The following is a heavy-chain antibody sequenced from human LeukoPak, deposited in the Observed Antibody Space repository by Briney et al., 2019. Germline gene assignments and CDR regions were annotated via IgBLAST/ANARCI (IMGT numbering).Heavy chain of an antibody. J-gene: IGHJ4*02. V-gene: IGHV1-18*01. Sequence: ASLKVSCKASGYTFRNFATSWVRQAPGQGLEWMGWISPYNGYKHSAQKFQGRLTLTTDTSSSTVYMELRGLTSDDTAVYYCARDFDDELPSYYFDYWGQGTLVTVSS. CDR2: ISPYNGYK. D-gene: IGHD1-26*01. CDR3: ARDFDDELPSYYFDY. CDR1: GYTFRNFA.